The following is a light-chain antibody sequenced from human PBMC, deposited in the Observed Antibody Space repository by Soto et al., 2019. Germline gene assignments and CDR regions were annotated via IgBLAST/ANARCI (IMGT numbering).Light chain of an antibody. CDR1: SSDVGSYRL. Sequence: QSAPTQPASVSASPGEPITISCTGTSSDVGSYRLVSWYQQHPGKAPKLIIYEDDERPSGVSNRFSGSKSGNTASLTISGLQAEDEADYYCSSYAGRSTVVVFGGGTKVTVL. CDR2: EDD. J-gene: IGLJ2*01. CDR3: SSYAGRSTVVV. V-gene: IGLV2-23*01.